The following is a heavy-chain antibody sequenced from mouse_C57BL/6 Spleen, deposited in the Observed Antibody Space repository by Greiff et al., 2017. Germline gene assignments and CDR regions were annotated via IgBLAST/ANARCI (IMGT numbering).Heavy chain of an antibody. D-gene: IGHD3-1*01. Sequence: EVKLVESGGGLVKPGGSLKLSCAASGFTFSSYAMSWVRQTPEKRLEWVATISDGGSYTYYPDNVKGRFTISRDNAKNNLYLQMSHLKSEDTAMYYCARDNSHWYFDVWGTGTTVTVSS. CDR1: GFTFSSYA. CDR2: ISDGGSYT. V-gene: IGHV5-4*01. J-gene: IGHJ1*03. CDR3: ARDNSHWYFDV.